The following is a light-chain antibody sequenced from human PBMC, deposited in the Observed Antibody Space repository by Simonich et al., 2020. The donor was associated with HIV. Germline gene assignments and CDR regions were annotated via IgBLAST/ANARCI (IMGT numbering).Light chain of an antibody. CDR3: QQYNTFPLT. J-gene: IGKJ5*01. Sequence: DIQMTQSPSTLSASVGDRVTITCRASQSISTWLAWYPQKPGKAPKLLIYPASSLESGVPSRFSGSGSGTEFTLTVSSLQPDDFATYYCQQYNTFPLTFGQGTRLEIK. CDR2: PAS. CDR1: QSISTW. V-gene: IGKV1-5*03.